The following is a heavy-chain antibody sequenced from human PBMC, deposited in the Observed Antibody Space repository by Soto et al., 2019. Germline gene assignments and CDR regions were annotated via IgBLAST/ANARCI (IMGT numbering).Heavy chain of an antibody. CDR3: ATDEGEGATLVLFDY. J-gene: IGHJ4*02. CDR2: MSSDGSKI. V-gene: IGHV3-30*03. D-gene: IGHD1-26*01. CDR1: GFDFTYYD. Sequence: QVQLVESGGGAVQPGESMRLSCVASGFDFTYYDMHWDRQAPGKGLESVAVMSSDGSKIHHTDSVKSRVTISRDNAKKTMYLQMNSLRKDDTAVCFCATDEGEGATLVLFDYWGQGRLVYVSS.